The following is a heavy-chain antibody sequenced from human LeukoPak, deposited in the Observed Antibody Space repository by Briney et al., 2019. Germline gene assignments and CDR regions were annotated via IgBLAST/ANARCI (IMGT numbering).Heavy chain of an antibody. V-gene: IGHV3-53*01. D-gene: IGHD3-10*01. J-gene: IGHJ4*02. Sequence: GGSLRLSCEASGFTVSSNYVSWVRQAPGKGLEWVSVIYSDGSTYYADSVKGRFTISRDSSKNTLYLQMNSLRAEDTAVYYCAKVYGWYGEGYFDYWGQGTLVTVSS. CDR1: GFTVSSNY. CDR3: AKVYGWYGEGYFDY. CDR2: IYSDGST.